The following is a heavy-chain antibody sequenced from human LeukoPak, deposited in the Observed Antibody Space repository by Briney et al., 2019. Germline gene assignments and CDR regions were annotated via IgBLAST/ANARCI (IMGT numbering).Heavy chain of an antibody. J-gene: IGHJ4*02. CDR2: ISSSSSYI. CDR3: ARDLSEYSSSAYY. V-gene: IGHV3-21*01. CDR1: GFTFSSYW. Sequence: GGSLRLSCAASGFTFSSYWMSWVRQAPGKGLEWVSSISSSSSYIYYADSVKGRFTISRDNAKNSLYLQMNSLRAEDTAVYYCARDLSEYSSSAYYWGQGTLVTVSS. D-gene: IGHD6-6*01.